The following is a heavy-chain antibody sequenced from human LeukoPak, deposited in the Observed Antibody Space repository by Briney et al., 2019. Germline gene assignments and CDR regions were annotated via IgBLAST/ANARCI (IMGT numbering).Heavy chain of an antibody. CDR1: GYSINSGYY. V-gene: IGHV4-38-2*02. CDR3: ARVGSSGLYPYFDY. J-gene: IGHJ4*02. D-gene: IGHD6-19*01. Sequence: PSETLSLTCTVSGYSINSGYYWGWIRQPPGKGLEWIGSIYYTGTTYYNPSLKSRVTISVDTSKNQFSLKLSSVTAADTAVYYCARVGSSGLYPYFDYWGQGTLVTVSS. CDR2: IYYTGTT.